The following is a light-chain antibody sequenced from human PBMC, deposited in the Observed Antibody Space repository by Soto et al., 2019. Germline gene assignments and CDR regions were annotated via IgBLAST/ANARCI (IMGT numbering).Light chain of an antibody. V-gene: IGKV3-11*01. CDR3: QQRGNWPLT. J-gene: IGKJ4*01. CDR2: DAS. CDR1: QSVSSY. Sequence: EIVLTQSPATLSLSPGERATLSCRASQSVSSYLGWYQQKPGQAPRLLIYDASNRASGIPARFSGSGSGTDFTLTISSLEPEDFAVYYCQQRGNWPLTFGGGTRVEIK.